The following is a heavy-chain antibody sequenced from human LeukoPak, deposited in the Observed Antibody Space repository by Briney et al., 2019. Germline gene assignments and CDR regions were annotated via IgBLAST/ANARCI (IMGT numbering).Heavy chain of an antibody. CDR2: IYHSGST. J-gene: IGHJ3*02. V-gene: IGHV4-4*02. Sequence: SGTLSLTCAVSGGSISSSNWWSWVRQPPGKGLEWIGEIYHSGSTNYNPSLKSRVTISVDKSKNQFSLKLSSVTAADTAVYYCARSADYDSSGYRDAFDIWGQGTMVTVSS. CDR1: GGSISSSNW. CDR3: ARSADYDSSGYRDAFDI. D-gene: IGHD3-22*01.